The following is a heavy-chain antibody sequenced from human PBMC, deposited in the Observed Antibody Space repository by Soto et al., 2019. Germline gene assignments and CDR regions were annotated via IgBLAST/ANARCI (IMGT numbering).Heavy chain of an antibody. CDR3: ATSTYCSSSTCSQWYGMDV. CDR2: INAGNGNS. V-gene: IGHV1-3*05. Sequence: QVQLVQSGAEEKKPGASVKVSGKASGYPFSKYAMHWVGQAPGQGLEWMGWINAGNGNSKYSQKFQGRVTITRDTSANTAYMELDSLRSEDTAVYYCATSTYCSSSTCSQWYGMDVWGKGTTVTVSS. CDR1: GYPFSKYA. J-gene: IGHJ6*04. D-gene: IGHD2-2*01.